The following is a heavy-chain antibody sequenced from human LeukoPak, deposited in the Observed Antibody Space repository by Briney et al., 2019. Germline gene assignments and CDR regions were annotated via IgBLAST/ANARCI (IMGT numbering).Heavy chain of an antibody. Sequence: GGSLRLFCAASGFTFDDYGMSWVRQAPGKGLEWVSGINWNGGSTGYADSVKGRFTISRDNAKNSLYLQMNSLRAEDTALYHCARNYYGSGSYYGFNDYWGQGTLVTVSS. CDR1: GFTFDDYG. CDR3: ARNYYGSGSYYGFNDY. J-gene: IGHJ4*02. D-gene: IGHD3-10*01. CDR2: INWNGGST. V-gene: IGHV3-20*01.